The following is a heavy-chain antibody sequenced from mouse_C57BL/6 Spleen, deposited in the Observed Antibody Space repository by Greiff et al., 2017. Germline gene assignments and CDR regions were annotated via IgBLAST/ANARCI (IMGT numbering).Heavy chain of an antibody. CDR2: INYDGSST. CDR1: GFTFSDYY. D-gene: IGHD3-1*01. V-gene: IGHV5-16*01. J-gene: IGHJ4*01. Sequence: EVQLQESEGGLVQPGSSMKLSCTASGFTFSDYYMAWVRQVPEKGLEWVANINYDGSSTYYLESLKSRFIISRDNAKNILYLQMSSLNSEDTATYYCTRDSGRSPMDYWGQGTSVTVSS. CDR3: TRDSGRSPMDY.